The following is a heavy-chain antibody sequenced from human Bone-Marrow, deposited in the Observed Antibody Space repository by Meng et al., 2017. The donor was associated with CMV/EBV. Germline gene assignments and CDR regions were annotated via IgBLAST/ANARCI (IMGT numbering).Heavy chain of an antibody. CDR2: MNPNSGNT. D-gene: IGHD2-15*01. Sequence: ASVQMFCKAAAGTFCSYDIIRVRQATGQGLEWMGWMNPNSGNTGYAEKFQGRVTMTRNTSISTAYMELSSLRSEDTAVYYCASDNPLDFVVVAGTGGRKNYYYYGMDVWGQGTTVTVSS. CDR3: ASDNPLDFVVVAGTGGRKNYYYYGMDV. V-gene: IGHV1-8*02. CDR1: AGTFCSYD. J-gene: IGHJ6*02.